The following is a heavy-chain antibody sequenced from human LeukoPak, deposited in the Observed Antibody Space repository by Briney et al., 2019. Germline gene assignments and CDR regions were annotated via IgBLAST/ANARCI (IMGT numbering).Heavy chain of an antibody. J-gene: IGHJ4*02. CDR1: GFSVSDHY. CDR3: ARGAMSTFARFDS. Sequence: GGSLRLSCVVSGFSVSDHYMSWVRQAPGKGLQWLSVIFADDLTYYEDSVKGRFTISRDRSQNTLYLQMNSLRAEDTAVYYCARGAMSTFARFDSWGQGTLVTVSS. V-gene: IGHV3-53*01. D-gene: IGHD2/OR15-2a*01. CDR2: IFADDLT.